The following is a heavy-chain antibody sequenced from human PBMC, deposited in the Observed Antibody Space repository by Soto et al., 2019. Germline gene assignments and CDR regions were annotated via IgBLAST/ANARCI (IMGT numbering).Heavy chain of an antibody. V-gene: IGHV4-4*07. Sequence: PSETLSLTCTVSGGSISGHSWIWIRQPAGKGLEWIGHIYPSGSTSYNPSLKGRVTMSLDTPNNQFFLNLTSVTTADTAVFYCVRGKSYSVYDFWGPGTLVTVS. J-gene: IGHJ4*02. CDR1: GGSISGHS. CDR3: VRGKSYSVYDF. CDR2: IYPSGST. D-gene: IGHD5-12*01.